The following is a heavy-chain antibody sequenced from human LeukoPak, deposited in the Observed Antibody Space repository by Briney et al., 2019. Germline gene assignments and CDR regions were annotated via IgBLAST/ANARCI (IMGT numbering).Heavy chain of an antibody. CDR1: GGSLSGYY. D-gene: IGHD3-22*01. CDR3: ARDPDYYDSSGYYSEPDY. J-gene: IGHJ4*02. V-gene: IGHV4-34*01. CDR2: INHSGST. Sequence: PSETLSLTCAVYGGSLSGYYWSWIRQPPGKGLEWIGEINHSGSTNYNPSLKSRVTISVDTSKNQFSLKLSSVTAADTAVYYCARDPDYYDSSGYYSEPDYWGQGTLVTVSS.